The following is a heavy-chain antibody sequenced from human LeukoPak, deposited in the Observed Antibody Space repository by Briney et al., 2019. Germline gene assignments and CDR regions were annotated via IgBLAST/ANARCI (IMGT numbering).Heavy chain of an antibody. Sequence: PGGSLRLSCAASGFTFSAYSMNWVRQAPGKGLEWVSSITSGDFVYFADSLKGRFTISRDNGKGSLFLQMSSLRAEDTAVYYCARGGFNMVRGVIPSNSYFYYMDIWGKGTTVTVSS. CDR3: ARGGFNMVRGVIPSNSYFYYMDI. CDR2: ITSGDFV. V-gene: IGHV3-69-1*01. CDR1: GFTFSAYS. D-gene: IGHD3-10*01. J-gene: IGHJ6*03.